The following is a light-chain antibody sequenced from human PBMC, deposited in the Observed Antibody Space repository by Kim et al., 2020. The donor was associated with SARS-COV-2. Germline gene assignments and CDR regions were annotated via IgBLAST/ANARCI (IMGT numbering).Light chain of an antibody. CDR3: QQTYSAPYT. CDR1: HSVGSS. V-gene: IGKV1-39*01. J-gene: IGKJ2*01. CDR2: AAL. Sequence: ASVGDSVTITCRASHSVGSSLSWYQQKPGKAPNILIFAALTLESGVPNRFSGSGSGTEFTLTVSRLQPEDSAVYYCQQTYSAPYTFGPGTKVDIK.